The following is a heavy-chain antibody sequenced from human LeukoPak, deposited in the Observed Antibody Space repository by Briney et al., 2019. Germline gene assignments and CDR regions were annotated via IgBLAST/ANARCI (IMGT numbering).Heavy chain of an antibody. CDR2: INHSGST. J-gene: IGHJ4*02. CDR1: GGSFSDYY. Sequence: SETLSLTCAVYGGSFSDYYWIWIRHPPGKGLEYIVEINHSGSTNYTPSLKSRLTISVDTSKNQFSLKLSSVTGADRAVYYCARAHYDYVWGSYSSKPQFDYWGKGTLVTVSS. D-gene: IGHD3-16*02. CDR3: ARAHYDYVWGSYSSKPQFDY. V-gene: IGHV4-34*01.